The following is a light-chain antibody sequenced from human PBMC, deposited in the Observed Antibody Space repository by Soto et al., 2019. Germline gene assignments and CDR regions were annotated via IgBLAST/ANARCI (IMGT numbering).Light chain of an antibody. CDR2: GAS. V-gene: IGKV3-15*01. CDR3: QHFNNWPPGVT. Sequence: EIVITQSPATLSVSPGERASLSCRASQSISTNLAWYQQKPGQAARLLIFGASTRAPDIPARFSGSGSGTEFTLTISGLQSEDFAVYYCQHFNNWPPGVTFGQGTKVDLK. CDR1: QSISTN. J-gene: IGKJ1*01.